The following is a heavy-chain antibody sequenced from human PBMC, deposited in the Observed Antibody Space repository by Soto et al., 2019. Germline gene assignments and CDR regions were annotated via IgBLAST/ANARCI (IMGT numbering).Heavy chain of an antibody. CDR1: GYTFTSYG. CDR2: IIPIFGTA. J-gene: IGHJ4*02. V-gene: IGHV1-69*13. Sequence: QVQLVQSGAEVKKPGASVKVSCKAFGYTFTSYGISWVRQAPGQGLEWMGWIIPIFGTANYAQKFQGRVTITADESTSTAYMELSSLRSEDTAVYYCARAPYYYDSSGYYSQTLYYFDYWGQGTLVTVSS. CDR3: ARAPYYYDSSGYYSQTLYYFDY. D-gene: IGHD3-22*01.